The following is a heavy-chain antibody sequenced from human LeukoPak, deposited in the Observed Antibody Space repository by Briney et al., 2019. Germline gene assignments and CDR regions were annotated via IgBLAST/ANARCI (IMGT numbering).Heavy chain of an antibody. J-gene: IGHJ4*02. CDR2: IYYSGST. CDR1: GGSISSYY. V-gene: IGHV4-59*12. CDR3: ARDSNYYDSSGYYRY. Sequence: PSETLSLTCTVSGGSISSYYWSWIRQPPGKGLEWIGYIYYSGSTNYNPSLKSRVTISVDTSKNQFSLKLSSVTAADTAVYYCARDSNYYDSSGYYRYWGQGTLVTVSS. D-gene: IGHD3-22*01.